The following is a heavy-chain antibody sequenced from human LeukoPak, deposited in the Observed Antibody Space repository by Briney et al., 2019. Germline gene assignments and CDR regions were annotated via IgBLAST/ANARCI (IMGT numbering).Heavy chain of an antibody. Sequence: SGGSLRPSCAASAFTFSNAWMNWVRQAPGKGLEWVGRIKSKTDGGTTDYAAPVKGRFTISRDDSKNTLYLQMNSLKTEDTAVYYCTTEERVSSGYCSGGSCYIDYWGQGTLVTVSS. D-gene: IGHD2-15*01. CDR2: IKSKTDGGTT. CDR3: TTEERVSSGYCSGGSCYIDY. V-gene: IGHV3-15*01. CDR1: AFTFSNAW. J-gene: IGHJ4*02.